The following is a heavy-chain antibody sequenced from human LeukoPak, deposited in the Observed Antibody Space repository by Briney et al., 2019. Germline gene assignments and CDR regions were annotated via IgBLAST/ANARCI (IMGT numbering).Heavy chain of an antibody. Sequence: GGSLRLSCAASGFTFSSYDIHWVRQATGKGLEWVSAIGPSGDTYYPGSVKGRFTISRDNAKNSLYLQMNSLRAGDTAVYYCARGYSRGWYYFDYWGQGTLVTVSS. CDR3: ARGYSRGWYYFDY. D-gene: IGHD6-19*01. J-gene: IGHJ4*02. CDR1: GFTFSSYD. CDR2: IGPSGDT. V-gene: IGHV3-13*01.